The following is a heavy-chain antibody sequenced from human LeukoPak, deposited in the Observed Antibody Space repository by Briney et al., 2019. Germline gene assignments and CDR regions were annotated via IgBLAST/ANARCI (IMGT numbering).Heavy chain of an antibody. V-gene: IGHV1-2*02. CDR3: ARRGYYYDSSGRPADAFDI. CDR1: GYTFTGYY. Sequence: ASVKVSCKASGYTFTGYYIHWVRQAPGQGLEWMGWINPNSGDTNFAQNFQGRVTMSRGTSISTAYMELSGLRSGDTAVYFCARRGYYYDSSGRPADAFDIWGQGTMVTVSS. D-gene: IGHD3-22*01. J-gene: IGHJ3*02. CDR2: INPNSGDT.